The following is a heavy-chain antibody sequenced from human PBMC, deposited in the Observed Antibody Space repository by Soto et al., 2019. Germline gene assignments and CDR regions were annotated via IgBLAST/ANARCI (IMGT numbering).Heavy chain of an antibody. CDR3: ARDFYESSGYCDY. CDR1: GYTLTELS. V-gene: IGHV1-24*01. CDR2: FDPEDGET. Sequence: ASVKVSCKVSGYTLTELSMHWVRQAPGKGLEWMGGFDPEDGETIYAQKFQGRVTMTEDTSTDTAYMELRSLRSDDTAVYYCARDFYESSGYCDYWGQGTLVTVSS. D-gene: IGHD3-22*01. J-gene: IGHJ4*02.